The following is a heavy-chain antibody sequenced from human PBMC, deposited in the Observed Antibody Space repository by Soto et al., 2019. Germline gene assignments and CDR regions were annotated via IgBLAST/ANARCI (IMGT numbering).Heavy chain of an antibody. V-gene: IGHV3-30-3*01. D-gene: IGHD2-15*01. CDR1: GFTFSSYA. CDR3: ARSNLRPRYCSGGSCYSDGMDV. J-gene: IGHJ6*02. Sequence: GGSLRLSCAASGFTFSSYAMHWVRQAPGKGLEWVAVISYDGSNKYYADSVKGRFTISRDNSKNTLYLQMNSLRAEDTAVYYCARSNLRPRYCSGGSCYSDGMDVWGQGTTVTVSS. CDR2: ISYDGSNK.